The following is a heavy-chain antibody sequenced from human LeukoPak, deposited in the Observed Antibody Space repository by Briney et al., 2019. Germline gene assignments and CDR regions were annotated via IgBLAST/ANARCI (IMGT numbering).Heavy chain of an antibody. D-gene: IGHD7-27*01. V-gene: IGHV4-59*01. CDR1: GGSISSYY. CDR3: ARDTLMGNYYYMDV. J-gene: IGHJ6*03. Sequence: SSETLSLTCTVSGGSISSYYWSWIRQPPGKGLEWIGYIYYSGSTNYNPSLKSRVTISVDTSKNQFSLKLSSVTAADTAVYYCARDTLMGNYYYMDVWGKGTTVTVSS. CDR2: IYYSGST.